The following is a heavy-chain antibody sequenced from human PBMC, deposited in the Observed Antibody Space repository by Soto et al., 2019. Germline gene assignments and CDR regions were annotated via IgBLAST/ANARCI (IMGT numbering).Heavy chain of an antibody. V-gene: IGHV3-30*18. Sequence: SLRLSCAASGFTFSSYGMHCVRQAPGKGLEWVAVISYDGSNKYYADSVKGRFTISRDNSKNTLYLQMNSLRAEDTAVYYCAKNYGGNSGDYYYYYGMDVWGQGTTVTVSS. D-gene: IGHD4-17*01. CDR3: AKNYGGNSGDYYYYYGMDV. J-gene: IGHJ6*02. CDR1: GFTFSSYG. CDR2: ISYDGSNK.